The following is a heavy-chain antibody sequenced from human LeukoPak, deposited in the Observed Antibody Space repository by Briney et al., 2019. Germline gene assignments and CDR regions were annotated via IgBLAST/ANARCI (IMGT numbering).Heavy chain of an antibody. V-gene: IGHV3-66*01. CDR3: AREYVDYRYYYFDY. CDR2: IYSGGST. Sequence: RPGGSLRLSCAASGFTVSSNYMSWVRQAPGKGLEWVSVIYSGGSTYYADSVKGRFTISRDNSKNTLYLQMNSLRAEDTAVYYCAREYVDYRYYYFDYWGQGTLVTVSS. J-gene: IGHJ4*02. D-gene: IGHD3-16*02. CDR1: GFTVSSNY.